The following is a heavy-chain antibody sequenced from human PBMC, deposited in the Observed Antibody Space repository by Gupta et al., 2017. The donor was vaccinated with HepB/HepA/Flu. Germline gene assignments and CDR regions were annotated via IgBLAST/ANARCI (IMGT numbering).Heavy chain of an antibody. J-gene: IGHJ4*02. CDR3: ARAEEYDFWSGYFDY. V-gene: IGHV4-39*01. Sequence: QLQLQESGPGLVKPSDTLSLTCTVSSASIISTSCYWGWIRQPRGKGVEWIGSIYYSGSTYYNPSLKSRVTISVDTSKNQFSLKLSSVTAADTAVYYCARAEEYDFWSGYFDYWGQGTLVTVSS. D-gene: IGHD3-3*01. CDR1: SASIISTSCY. CDR2: IYYSGST.